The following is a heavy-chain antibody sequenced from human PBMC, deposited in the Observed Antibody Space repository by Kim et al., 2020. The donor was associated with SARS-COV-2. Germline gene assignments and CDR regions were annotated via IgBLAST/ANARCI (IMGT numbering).Heavy chain of an antibody. J-gene: IGHJ2*01. V-gene: IGHV1-18*04. CDR1: GYTFTSYG. Sequence: ASVKVSCKASGYTFTSYGISWVRQAPGQGLEWMGWISAYNGNTNYAQKLQGRVTMTTDTSTSTAYMELRSLRSDDTAVYYCARTEFGELFWYFDLWGRGTLVTVSS. D-gene: IGHD3-10*01. CDR3: ARTEFGELFWYFDL. CDR2: ISAYNGNT.